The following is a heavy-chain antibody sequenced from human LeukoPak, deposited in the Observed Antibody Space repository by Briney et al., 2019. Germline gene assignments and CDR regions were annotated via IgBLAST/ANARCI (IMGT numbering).Heavy chain of an antibody. Sequence: GGSLRLSCAASGFTFSSYAMNWVRQAPGKGLELVSAISGSGADTYYADSVKGRFTISRDNSKNTLYLQMNSLRAEDTAVYYCAKDPHYDSSGFDWGQGTLVTVSS. CDR1: GFTFSSYA. J-gene: IGHJ4*02. D-gene: IGHD3-22*01. CDR2: ISGSGADT. CDR3: AKDPHYDSSGFD. V-gene: IGHV3-23*01.